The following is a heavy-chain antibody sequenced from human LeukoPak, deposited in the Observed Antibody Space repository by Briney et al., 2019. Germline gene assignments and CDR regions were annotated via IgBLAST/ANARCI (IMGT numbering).Heavy chain of an antibody. CDR1: GGSIRSSYYY. D-gene: IGHD4-23*01. V-gene: IGHV4-39*07. Sequence: SETLSLTCTVSGGSIRSSYYYWGWIRQPPGKGLEWIGGIYDSGSTYYNPSLKSRVTISVDKSKNQFSLKLSSVTAADTAVYYCARSRAYYGGNPIDAFDIWGQGTMVTVSS. CDR2: IYDSGST. J-gene: IGHJ3*02. CDR3: ARSRAYYGGNPIDAFDI.